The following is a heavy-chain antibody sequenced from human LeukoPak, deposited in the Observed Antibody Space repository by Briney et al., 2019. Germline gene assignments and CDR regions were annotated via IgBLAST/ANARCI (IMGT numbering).Heavy chain of an antibody. CDR3: AKMGVGGVGTYYYYMDV. CDR2: MTSASSYM. Sequence: GGALRLSCAASGFDFSGYSMNWVRQAPGKGLEWVSSMTSASSYMDYADSVRGRFTISRDNAKNSLYLQMNSLRAEDTAVYYCAKMGVGGVGTYYYYMDVWGKGTTVTVSS. D-gene: IGHD1-26*01. V-gene: IGHV3-21*01. J-gene: IGHJ6*03. CDR1: GFDFSGYS.